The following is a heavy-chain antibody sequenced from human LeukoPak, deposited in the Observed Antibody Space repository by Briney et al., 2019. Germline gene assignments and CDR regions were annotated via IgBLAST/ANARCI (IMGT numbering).Heavy chain of an antibody. CDR3: ARVLDGSGSRSFDY. D-gene: IGHD3-10*01. CDR2: IPYDGSNK. V-gene: IGHV3-30*03. J-gene: IGHJ4*02. Sequence: GGSLRLSCAASGFTFSSYGMHWVRQAPGKRLEWVAVIPYDGSNKYYADSVKGRFTISRDNSKNTLYLQMNSLRAEDTAVYFCARVLDGSGSRSFDYWGQGTLVTVSS. CDR1: GFTFSSYG.